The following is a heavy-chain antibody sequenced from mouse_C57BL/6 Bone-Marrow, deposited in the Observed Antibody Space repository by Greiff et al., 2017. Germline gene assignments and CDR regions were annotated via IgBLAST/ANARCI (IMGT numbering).Heavy chain of an antibody. CDR3: ARGGLYWLAY. CDR2: IDPSDSET. D-gene: IGHD2-12*01. J-gene: IGHJ3*01. CDR1: GYTFTSYW. V-gene: IGHV1-52*01. Sequence: QVQLKQPGAELVRPGSSVKLSCKASGYTFTSYWMHWVKQRPIQGLEWIGNIDPSDSETHYNQKFKDKATLTVDKSSSQAYMPLSSLTSEDSAVSYCARGGLYWLAYWGQGTLVTVSA.